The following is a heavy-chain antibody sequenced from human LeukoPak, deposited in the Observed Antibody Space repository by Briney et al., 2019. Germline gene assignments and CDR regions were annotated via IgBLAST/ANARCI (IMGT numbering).Heavy chain of an antibody. Sequence: SETLSLTCAVYGGSFSGYYWSWIRQPPGKGLEWIGEINHSGSTNYNPSLKSRVSISVDTSKNQFSLKLSSVTAADTAVYYCARAPYYDSSGYDIRLAFDIWGQGTMVTVSS. V-gene: IGHV4-34*01. J-gene: IGHJ3*02. CDR2: INHSGST. D-gene: IGHD3-22*01. CDR3: ARAPYYDSSGYDIRLAFDI. CDR1: GGSFSGYY.